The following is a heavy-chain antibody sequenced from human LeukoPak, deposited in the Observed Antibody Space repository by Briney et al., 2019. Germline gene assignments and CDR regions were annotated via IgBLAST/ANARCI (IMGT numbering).Heavy chain of an antibody. J-gene: IGHJ4*02. Sequence: GGSLRLSCAASGFTFSSYSMNWVRQAPGKGLEWVSSISSSSSYIYYADSVKGRFTISRDSAKNSLYLQMNSLRAEDTAVYYCARGPRSGSYYNWFDYWGQGTLVTVSS. CDR3: ARGPRSGSYYNWFDY. CDR2: ISSSSSYI. D-gene: IGHD3-10*01. CDR1: GFTFSSYS. V-gene: IGHV3-21*01.